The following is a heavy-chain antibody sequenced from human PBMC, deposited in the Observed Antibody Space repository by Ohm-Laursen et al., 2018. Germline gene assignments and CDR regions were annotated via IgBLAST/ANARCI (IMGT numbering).Heavy chain of an antibody. J-gene: IGHJ6*02. CDR1: GGSIRGFY. Sequence: SQTLSLTCSASGGSIRGFYWSWIRQPPGKGLEWIGYIYYSGSTTYNPSLQSRVTISVHTSKNQFPLRLTSVTAADTAVYYCARHSAIPYYYFGVDVWGQGTTVTVSS. D-gene: IGHD3-10*01. CDR2: IYYSGST. V-gene: IGHV4-59*08. CDR3: ARHSAIPYYYFGVDV.